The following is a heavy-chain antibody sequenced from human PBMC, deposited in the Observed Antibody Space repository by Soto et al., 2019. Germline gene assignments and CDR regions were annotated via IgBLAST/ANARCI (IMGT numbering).Heavy chain of an antibody. CDR2: IYPGDSYT. Sequence: LKISCKGSGYSFTDYWIGWVRQMPGKGLEWMGIIYPGDSYTDYSPTVQGHVTMSADKSINTAYLQWSSLQASDTAVYYCTRHTGYDSSLDYWGQGTLVTVSS. CDR1: GYSFTDYW. J-gene: IGHJ4*02. CDR3: TRHTGYDSSLDY. V-gene: IGHV5-51*01. D-gene: IGHD5-12*01.